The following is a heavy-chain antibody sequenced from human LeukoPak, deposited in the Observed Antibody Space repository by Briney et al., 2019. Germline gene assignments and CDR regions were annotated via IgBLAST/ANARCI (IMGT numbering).Heavy chain of an antibody. Sequence: PGGSLRLSCAASGFTFNTYTMNWVRQAPGKGLEWVAIISSDGSNEYYADSVQGRFTISRDNSKNTLYLQMNSLRAEDTAVYYCASEMTNRYYFDYWGQGTLVTVSS. D-gene: IGHD1-14*01. CDR1: GFTFNTYT. CDR2: ISSDGSNE. CDR3: ASEMTNRYYFDY. J-gene: IGHJ4*02. V-gene: IGHV3-30*04.